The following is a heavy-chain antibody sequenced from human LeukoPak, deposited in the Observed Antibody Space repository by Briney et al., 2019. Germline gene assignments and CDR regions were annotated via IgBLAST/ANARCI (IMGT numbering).Heavy chain of an antibody. Sequence: GGSLRLSCAASGFTFDDYAMHWVRQAPGKGLEWVSGISWNSVTIVYADSEKGRFTISRDNAKNSLYLQMNSLRAEDMALYYCAKDEFVASDFTGAFDIWGQGTMVTVSS. J-gene: IGHJ3*02. V-gene: IGHV3-9*03. D-gene: IGHD2-8*02. CDR3: AKDEFVASDFTGAFDI. CDR1: GFTFDDYA. CDR2: ISWNSVTI.